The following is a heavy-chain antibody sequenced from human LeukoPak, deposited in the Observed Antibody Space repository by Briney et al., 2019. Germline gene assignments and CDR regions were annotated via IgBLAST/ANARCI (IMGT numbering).Heavy chain of an antibody. V-gene: IGHV1-18*01. D-gene: IGHD5/OR15-5a*01. CDR3: ARDGHYSTTYLDF. CDR2: ISGNNANS. J-gene: IGHJ4*02. CDR1: GYTFTNFS. Sequence: ASVKVSCKASGYTFTNFSISWVRQAPGQGPEWLGWISGNNANSNYGQKFQDRVTITTDTSTTTAYMELTSLRSDDTAVYYCARDGHYSTTYLDFWGQGTLVTVSS.